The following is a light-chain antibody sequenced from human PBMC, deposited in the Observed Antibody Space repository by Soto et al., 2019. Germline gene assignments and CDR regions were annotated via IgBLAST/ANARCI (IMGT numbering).Light chain of an antibody. J-gene: IGKJ1*01. CDR2: AAS. CDR3: QQSSRTPWT. CDR1: QTISSH. Sequence: DIQMTQSPSSLSASVGDRVIITCRASQTISSHLNWYQQKPGKAPTLLIYAASTLQSGVPSRFSGSRSGTDFTLTISSLQPEDFASYYCQQSSRTPWTFGQGTKVEIK. V-gene: IGKV1-39*01.